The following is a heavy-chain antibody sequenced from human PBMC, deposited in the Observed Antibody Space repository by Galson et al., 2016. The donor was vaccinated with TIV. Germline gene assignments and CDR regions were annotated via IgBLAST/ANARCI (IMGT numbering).Heavy chain of an antibody. D-gene: IGHD2-2*01. Sequence: SLRLSCAASGFTFSTYAMHWVRQAPGKGLEWVAIIWYDGSNKYYADSVRGRFTISRDNSKNTLYLQMNSLRAEDTAVYSCAREGVGYCSSTSCPCYGLDVWGQGTTVTVSS. CDR2: IWYDGSNK. V-gene: IGHV3-33*01. CDR3: AREGVGYCSSTSCPCYGLDV. J-gene: IGHJ6*02. CDR1: GFTFSTYA.